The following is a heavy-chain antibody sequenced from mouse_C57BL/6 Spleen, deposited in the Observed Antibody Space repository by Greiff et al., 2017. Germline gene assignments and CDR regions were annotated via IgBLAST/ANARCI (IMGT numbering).Heavy chain of an antibody. J-gene: IGHJ4*01. D-gene: IGHD2-1*01. CDR3: ARPIYYGNCDAMDD. V-gene: IGHV1-64*01. Sequence: VQLQQPGAELVKPGASVKLSCKASGYTFTSYWMHWVKQRPGQGLEWIGMIHPNSGSTNYNEKFKSKATLTVAKSSSTAYMQLSSLTSEDSAVYDCARPIYYGNCDAMDDWGQGTSVTVSS. CDR1: GYTFTSYW. CDR2: IHPNSGST.